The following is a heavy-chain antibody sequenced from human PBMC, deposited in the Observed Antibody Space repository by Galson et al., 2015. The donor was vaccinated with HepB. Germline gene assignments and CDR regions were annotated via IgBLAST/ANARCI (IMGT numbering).Heavy chain of an antibody. V-gene: IGHV1-3*01. Sequence: SVKVSCKASGYTFTSYAMHWVRQAPGQRLEWMGWINAGNGNTKYSQKFQGRVTITRDTSASTAYMELSGLRSEDTAVYYCARAFYYYGSGTYYYMDVWGKGTTVTVSS. CDR1: GYTFTSYA. CDR2: INAGNGNT. J-gene: IGHJ6*03. D-gene: IGHD3-10*01. CDR3: ARAFYYYGSGTYYYMDV.